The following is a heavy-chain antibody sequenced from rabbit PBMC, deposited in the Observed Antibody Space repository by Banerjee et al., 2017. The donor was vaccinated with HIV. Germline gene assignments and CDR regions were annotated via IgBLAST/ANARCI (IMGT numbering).Heavy chain of an antibody. D-gene: IGHD4-1*01. Sequence: QEQLEESGGDLVKPEASLTLSCTASGFDFSRYYMSWVRQAPGKGLEWIGIIDIGKGSTDYASWVNGRFTISNNTNQNTLYLQLNSLTAADTATYLCARDLAGVIGWNFNLWGQGTLVTVS. CDR2: IDIGKGST. J-gene: IGHJ4*01. CDR1: GFDFSRYY. CDR3: ARDLAGVIGWNFNL. V-gene: IGHV1S47*01.